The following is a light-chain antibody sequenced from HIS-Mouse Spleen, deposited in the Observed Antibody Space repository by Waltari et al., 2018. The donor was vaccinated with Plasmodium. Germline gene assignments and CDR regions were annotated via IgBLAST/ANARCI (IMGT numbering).Light chain of an antibody. J-gene: IGLJ3*02. Sequence: SYELTQPPSASVSPGQTARITCSGEALQKKADYWYQQKSGQAPVLVIQEDSKRPSGIPERFSGSSSGTMATLTISGAQVEDEADYYCYSTDSSGNHRVFGGGTKLTVL. CDR1: ALQKKA. CDR3: YSTDSSGNHRV. CDR2: EDS. V-gene: IGLV3-10*01.